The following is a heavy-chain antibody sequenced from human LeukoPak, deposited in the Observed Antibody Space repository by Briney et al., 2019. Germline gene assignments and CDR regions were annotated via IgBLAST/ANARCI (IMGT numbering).Heavy chain of an antibody. CDR2: INPNSGGT. CDR3: AKDRARVATMVDAFDV. CDR1: GYTFTGHY. V-gene: IGHV1-2*02. Sequence: GASVKVSCKASGYTFTGHYMHWVRQAPGQGLEWMGWINPNSGGTKYAQKFQGRVIMTRDTSISTAYMELSSLRSDDTAVYYCAKDRARVATMVDAFDVWGQGTMVTVSA. J-gene: IGHJ3*01. D-gene: IGHD5-12*01.